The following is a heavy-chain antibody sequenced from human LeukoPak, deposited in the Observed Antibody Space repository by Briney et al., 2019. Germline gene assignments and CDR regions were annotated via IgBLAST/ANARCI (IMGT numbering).Heavy chain of an antibody. V-gene: IGHV3-21*01. CDR1: GFTFSSYS. Sequence: GGSLRLSCAASGFTFSSYSMNWVRQAPGKGLEWVSSISSSSSYIYYADSVKGRFTISRDNAQNSLYLQMNSLRAEDTAVYYCAKDKGYYGSGSFDYWGQGTLVTVSS. CDR3: AKDKGYYGSGSFDY. CDR2: ISSSSSYI. D-gene: IGHD3-10*01. J-gene: IGHJ4*02.